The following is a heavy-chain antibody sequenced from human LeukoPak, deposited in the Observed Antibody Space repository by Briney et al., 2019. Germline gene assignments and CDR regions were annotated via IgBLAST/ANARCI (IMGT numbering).Heavy chain of an antibody. CDR3: ARDPSNFYSGSYYSYPDY. D-gene: IGHD1-26*01. CDR1: GYTFTSYY. Sequence: ASVKVSCKASGYTFTSYYMHWVRQAPGQGLEWMGIINPSGGSTSYAQKFQGRVTMTRDTSTSTVYMELSSLRSEDTAVYYCARDPSNFYSGSYYSYPDYWGQGTLVTVSP. J-gene: IGHJ4*02. CDR2: INPSGGST. V-gene: IGHV1-46*01.